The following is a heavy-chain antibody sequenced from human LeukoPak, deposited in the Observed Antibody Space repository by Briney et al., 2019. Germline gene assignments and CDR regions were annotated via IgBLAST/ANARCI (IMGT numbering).Heavy chain of an antibody. D-gene: IGHD4/OR15-4a*01. J-gene: IGHJ6*03. CDR2: IYTSGST. V-gene: IGHV4-4*07. CDR1: GGSISSYY. Sequence: SETLSLTCTVSGGSISSYYWSWIRQPAGKGLEWIGRIYTSGSTNYNPSLKSRVTMSVDTSKNQFSLKLSSVTAADTVVYYCARQVDRANFDDYYYYMDVWGKGTTVTVSS. CDR3: ARQVDRANFDDYYYYMDV.